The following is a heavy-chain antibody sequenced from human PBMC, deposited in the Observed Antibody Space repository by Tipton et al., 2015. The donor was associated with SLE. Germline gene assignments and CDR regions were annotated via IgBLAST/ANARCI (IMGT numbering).Heavy chain of an antibody. CDR3: AKGIGSGTFDN. CDR1: GFTFSNYG. Sequence: SLRLSCAASGFTFSNYGMHWVRQGPGQGFEWVAFIRYDGSIKYFADSVKGRFTISRDNSKNTLYLQMNSLRAEDTAVYYCAKGIGSGTFDNWGQGTLVTVSS. V-gene: IGHV3-30*02. J-gene: IGHJ4*01. D-gene: IGHD3-3*01. CDR2: IRYDGSIK.